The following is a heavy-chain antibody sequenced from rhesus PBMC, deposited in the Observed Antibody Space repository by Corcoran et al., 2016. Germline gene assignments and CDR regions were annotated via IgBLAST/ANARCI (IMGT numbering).Heavy chain of an antibody. V-gene: IGHV4-65*01. CDR1: GGSLRISNW. CDR2: ISGSSGST. Sequence: QVQLQESGPGLVKPSETLSLTCAVSGGSLRISNWWRWLRHPPGKGLEWIGYISGSSGSTYYNPSLKSRVTISTDTSKNQFYLKFNAVTAADTAVYYCARRGSYYYFDYWGQGVLVTVSS. CDR3: ARRGSYYYFDY. D-gene: IGHD3-16*01. J-gene: IGHJ4*01.